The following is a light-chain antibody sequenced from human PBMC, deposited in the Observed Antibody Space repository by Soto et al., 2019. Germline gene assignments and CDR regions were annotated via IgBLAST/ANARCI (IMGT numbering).Light chain of an antibody. V-gene: IGKV1-5*01. CDR3: QQYNSYSRA. Sequence: DIQXXXSPSXXXASVGDRVTXXXXXSQXXXXWLAWYQHKPGRAPKLLIYDASTLEGGVPSRFSGSRSGTEFTFTISSLQPDDFATYYCQQYNSYSRAFGQGTKVEIK. CDR2: DAS. CDR1: QXXXXW. J-gene: IGKJ1*01.